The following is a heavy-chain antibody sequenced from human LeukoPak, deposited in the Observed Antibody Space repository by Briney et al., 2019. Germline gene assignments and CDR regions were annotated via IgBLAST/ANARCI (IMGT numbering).Heavy chain of an antibody. J-gene: IGHJ4*02. CDR3: ARGSAMVRGVIKF. D-gene: IGHD3-10*01. CDR2: INHSGST. CDR1: GGSFSGYY. Sequence: SETLSLTCAVYGGSFSGYYWSWIRQPPGKGLEWIGEINHSGSTNYNPSLKSRVTISVDTSKNQFSLKLSSVTAADTAVYYCARGSAMVRGVIKFWGQGTLVTVSS. V-gene: IGHV4-34*01.